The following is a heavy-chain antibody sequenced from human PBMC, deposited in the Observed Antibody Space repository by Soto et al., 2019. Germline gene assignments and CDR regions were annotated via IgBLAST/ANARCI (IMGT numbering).Heavy chain of an antibody. J-gene: IGHJ6*02. V-gene: IGHV1-18*04. D-gene: IGHD3-16*01. CDR3: ARDTSTTIWGKTDVYYYYGMDV. CDR1: GYTFTSYG. CDR2: ISAYNGNT. Sequence: ASVKVSCKASGYTFTSYGISWVRQAPGQGLEWMGWISAYNGNTNYAQKLRGRVTMTTDTSTSTAYMELRSLRSDDTAVYYCARDTSTTIWGKTDVYYYYGMDVWGQGTTVTVSS.